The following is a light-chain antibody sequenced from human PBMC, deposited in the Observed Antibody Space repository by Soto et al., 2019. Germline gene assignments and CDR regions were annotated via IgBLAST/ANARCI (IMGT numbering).Light chain of an antibody. CDR2: GAS. CDR1: QSVSSSY. Sequence: EVVLTQSPGTLSLSPGERATLSCRASQSVSSSYLAWYQQKPGLAPRLLIYGASSRATGIPDRFSGSGSGTDFTLTISRXEPEDFAVYYCQQYGSSPVTFGQGTKVDIK. CDR3: QQYGSSPVT. V-gene: IGKV3-20*01. J-gene: IGKJ1*01.